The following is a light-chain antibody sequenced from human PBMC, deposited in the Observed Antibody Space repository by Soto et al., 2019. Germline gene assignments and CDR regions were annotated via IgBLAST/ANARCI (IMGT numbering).Light chain of an antibody. CDR3: QQHCSSSWT. CDR1: QSVSSSY. Sequence: EIVLPQSPGTLSLSPGERATLSCRASQSVSSSYLAWYQQTPGQAPRLLIYGASNRATGIPDRFSGSGSGTDFTLTISRREPEDFAVFYCQQHCSSSWTFGQGNNVDIK. CDR2: GAS. V-gene: IGKV3-20*01. J-gene: IGKJ1*01.